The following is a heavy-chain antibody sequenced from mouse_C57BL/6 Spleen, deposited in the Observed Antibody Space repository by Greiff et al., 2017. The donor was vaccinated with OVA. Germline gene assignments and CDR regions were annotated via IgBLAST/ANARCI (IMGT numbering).Heavy chain of an antibody. Sequence: QVQLQQPGAELVMPGASVTLSCKASGYTFTSYWMHWVKQRPGQGLEWIGEIDPSDSYTNYNQKFKGKSTLTVDNSSSTVYMQLSSLTAEDSAIYYCARYTYGSSYGGYFDVWGTGTTVTVSS. J-gene: IGHJ1*03. CDR3: ARYTYGSSYGGYFDV. CDR2: IDPSDSYT. CDR1: GYTFTSYW. D-gene: IGHD1-1*01. V-gene: IGHV1-69*01.